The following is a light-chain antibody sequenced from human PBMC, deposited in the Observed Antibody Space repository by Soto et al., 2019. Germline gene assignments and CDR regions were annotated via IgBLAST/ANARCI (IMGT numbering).Light chain of an antibody. CDR2: GAS. CDR1: QSGSSSY. J-gene: IGKJ1*01. V-gene: IGKV3-20*01. CDR3: QQYGSSPKT. Sequence: EIVFTQSPGTLSLAPGERATLSCVATQSGSSSYLAWYQQKPGQAPRLLIYGASSRATGIPDRFSGSGSGTDFTLTISRLEPEDFAVYYCQQYGSSPKTFGQGTKVDI.